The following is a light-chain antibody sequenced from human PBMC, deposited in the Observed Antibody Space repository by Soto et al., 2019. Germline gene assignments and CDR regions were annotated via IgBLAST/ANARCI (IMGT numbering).Light chain of an antibody. J-gene: IGLJ3*02. Sequence: QSALTQPASVSGSPGQSITISCTGTISDIGAYNYVSWYQQNPGKAPKLMIFELNNRPSGISDRFSGSKSGNTASLTISGLQTEDEADYYCSSFTTSRTLLFGGGTKLTVL. V-gene: IGLV2-14*01. CDR2: ELN. CDR1: ISDIGAYNY. CDR3: SSFTTSRTLL.